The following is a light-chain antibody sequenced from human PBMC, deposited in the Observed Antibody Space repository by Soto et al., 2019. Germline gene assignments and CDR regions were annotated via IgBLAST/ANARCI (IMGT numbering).Light chain of an antibody. J-gene: IGKJ5*01. CDR2: GAS. CDR1: QTVSNNY. V-gene: IGKV3-20*01. CDR3: QQYAGPPTT. Sequence: ILLTQSPGTLSLSPGDRATLSCRASQTVSNNYLAWCQQTPGQAPRVIMYGASRRATGIPDRFSGGGSGTDFTLTISRLEPEDFAVYFCQQYAGPPTTFGQGTRLEI.